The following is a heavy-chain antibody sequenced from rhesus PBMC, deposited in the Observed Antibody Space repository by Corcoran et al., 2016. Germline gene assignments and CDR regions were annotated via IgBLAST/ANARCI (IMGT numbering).Heavy chain of an antibody. CDR1: GFTFSDYY. D-gene: IGHD5-42*01. CDR3: ARHRGYSGYSLDY. J-gene: IGHJ4*01. V-gene: IGHV3-116*02. CDR2: IRKKANGGTA. Sequence: EVRLVESGGGLVQPGGSLRLSCAASGFTFSDYYMSWVRQALGKGPEWVGFIRKKANGGTAEYAASVKGRFTISRDDSKSIASLQMNSLKTEDTAVYYCARHRGYSGYSLDYWGQGVLVTVSS.